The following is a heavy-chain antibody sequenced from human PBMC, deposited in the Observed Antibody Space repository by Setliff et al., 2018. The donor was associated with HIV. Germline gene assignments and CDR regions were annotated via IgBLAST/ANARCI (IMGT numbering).Heavy chain of an antibody. V-gene: IGHV1-8*01. CDR1: GYSFINYG. Sequence: ASVKVSRKASGYSFINYGISWVRQAPGQGPEWMGWMNPNNGNTGYAGKFQGRVTMTRDTSISTAYMELSSLRSDDTAVYYCARGTAPRPASVLEFLEWLFPNWFDPWGQGTLVTVSS. D-gene: IGHD3-3*02. CDR2: MNPNNGNT. J-gene: IGHJ5*02. CDR3: ARGTAPRPASVLEFLEWLFPNWFDP.